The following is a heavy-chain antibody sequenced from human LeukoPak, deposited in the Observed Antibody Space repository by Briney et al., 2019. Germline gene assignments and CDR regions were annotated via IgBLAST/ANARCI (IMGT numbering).Heavy chain of an antibody. Sequence: ASVKVSCKASGYTFISYYIHWVRQAPGQGLEWVGIINPRNDTTSYAQRFQGRVTVIRDTTTTTVYMELSSLRSEDTAVYYCTRVHDYRTSGEYFQHWGQGTLVTVSS. CDR3: TRVHDYRTSGEYFQH. V-gene: IGHV1-46*03. J-gene: IGHJ1*01. D-gene: IGHD4-11*01. CDR1: GYTFISYY. CDR2: INPRNDTT.